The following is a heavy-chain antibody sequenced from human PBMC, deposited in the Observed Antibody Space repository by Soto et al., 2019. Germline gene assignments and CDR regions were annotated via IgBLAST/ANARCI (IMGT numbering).Heavy chain of an antibody. CDR3: ARAKAVVIAAFDI. J-gene: IGHJ3*02. CDR1: GFMFNNSA. CDR2: VSDNGGSRGGT. Sequence: EVELLETGGGLVQPGGSLRLSCKASGFMFNNSAMTWVRQAPGQGLQLVASVSDNGGSRGGTYYADSVKGRFTISRDNSKNTLYLQMDSLTGADTAVYYCARAKAVVIAAFDIWGEGTMVTVSS. D-gene: IGHD2-21*01. V-gene: IGHV3-23*01.